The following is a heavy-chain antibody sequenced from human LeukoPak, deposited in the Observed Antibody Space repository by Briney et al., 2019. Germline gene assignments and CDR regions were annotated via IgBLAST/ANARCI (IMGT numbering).Heavy chain of an antibody. CDR1: GFTFVTYA. D-gene: IGHD3-16*02. Sequence: GGSLRLSCAASGFTFVTYAMTWVRQAPGKGLEWVSVISGSGGRTYYADSVKGRFTISRDNSENTLYLQMSSLRADDTAVYYCAKAPYDYVWGSYPLYWGQGTLVTVFS. J-gene: IGHJ4*01. CDR2: ISGSGGRT. V-gene: IGHV3-23*01. CDR3: AKAPYDYVWGSYPLY.